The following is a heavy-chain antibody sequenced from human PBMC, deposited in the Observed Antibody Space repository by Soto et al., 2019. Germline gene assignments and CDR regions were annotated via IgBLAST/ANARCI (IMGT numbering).Heavy chain of an antibody. J-gene: IGHJ4*02. V-gene: IGHV4-38-2*02. D-gene: IGHD1-1*01. CDR2: IYPSVSS. CDR3: AREKVGTTFLDN. CDR1: GFAISRGYY. Sequence: SETLSLTCIVSGFAISRGYYWSWVRQPPGKGLEWIGSIYPSVSSYHNPSLATRLRLSIDTSKNQFTLNLTSVTAADTALYFCAREKVGTTFLDNWGQGIQVTVSS.